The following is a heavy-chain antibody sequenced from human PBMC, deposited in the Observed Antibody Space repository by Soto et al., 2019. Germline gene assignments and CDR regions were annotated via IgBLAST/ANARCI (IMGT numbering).Heavy chain of an antibody. Sequence: RGESLKISCKGSGYSFTSYWISWVRQMLGKGLEWMGRIDPSDSYTNYSPSFQGHVTISADKSISTAYLQWSSLKASDTAMYYCARHRGEAAAVDDAFDIWGQGTMVTVSS. CDR1: GYSFTSYW. V-gene: IGHV5-10-1*01. CDR2: IDPSDSYT. CDR3: ARHRGEAAAVDDAFDI. J-gene: IGHJ3*02. D-gene: IGHD6-13*01.